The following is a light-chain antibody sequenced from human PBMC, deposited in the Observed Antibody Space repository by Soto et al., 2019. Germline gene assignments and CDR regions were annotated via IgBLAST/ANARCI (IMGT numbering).Light chain of an antibody. J-gene: IGKJ4*01. CDR1: QSISSY. CDR3: QQRSNWPPT. CDR2: DAS. V-gene: IGKV3-11*01. Sequence: EIVLTQSPATLSLSPGERATLSCRASQSISSYLARYQQKPGKAPRLLIYDASNTATGIPARFSGGGTGTDFTLTISSLEPEDFAVYYCQQRSNWPPTFGGGTKVEIK.